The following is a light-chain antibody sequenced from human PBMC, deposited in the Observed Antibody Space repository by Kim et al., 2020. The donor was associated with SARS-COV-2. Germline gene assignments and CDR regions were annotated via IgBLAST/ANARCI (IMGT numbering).Light chain of an antibody. CDR2: TDD. V-gene: IGLV1-44*01. CDR3: ATWYDSLDVWM. CDR1: STDIGSNT. J-gene: IGLJ3*02. Sequence: GQRVTISCSGSSTDIGSNTVNWYQHFPGTAPQLLMVTDDRRPSGVSDRVSCSKSGTSASLAISALRSEDEADYYCATWYDSLDVWMFGGGTQLTVL.